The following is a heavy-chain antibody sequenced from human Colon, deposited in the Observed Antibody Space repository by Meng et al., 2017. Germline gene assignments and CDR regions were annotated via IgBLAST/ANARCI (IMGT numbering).Heavy chain of an antibody. D-gene: IGHD1-1*01. CDR3: ARAPPRYNWNSKDLSNWFDP. J-gene: IGHJ5*02. CDR1: GYIFISYE. V-gene: IGHV1-8*01. Sequence: ASVKVSCKASGYIFISYEINRVRQAAGQGREGMGWMNPNSGNTGYAQKFQGRVTMTRNTTISTAYMELNSLISEDTAVYYCARAPPRYNWNSKDLSNWFDPWGQGTLVTVSS. CDR2: MNPNSGNT.